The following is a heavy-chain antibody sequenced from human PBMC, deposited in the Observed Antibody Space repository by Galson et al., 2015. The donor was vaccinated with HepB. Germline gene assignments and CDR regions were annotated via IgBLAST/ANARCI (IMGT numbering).Heavy chain of an antibody. V-gene: IGHV6-1*01. CDR1: GDSVSSNSAA. CDR2: TYYRAKWYN. J-gene: IGHJ6*02. Sequence: CAISGDSVSSNSAAWYRIRQSPSRGLEWLGRTYYRAKWYNDYAVSVRGRITNNPDTSKNQFSLHLNFVTPEDTAVYYCARVAGTIYYYGMDVWGQGTTVTVSS. CDR3: ARVAGTIYYYGMDV. D-gene: IGHD2-15*01.